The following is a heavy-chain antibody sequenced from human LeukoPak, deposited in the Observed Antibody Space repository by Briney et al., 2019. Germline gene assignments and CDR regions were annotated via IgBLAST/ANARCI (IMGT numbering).Heavy chain of an antibody. CDR2: INHSGST. CDR1: GGSFSGYY. J-gene: IGHJ5*02. CDR3: ARGVWGSSSWFDP. D-gene: IGHD6-13*01. V-gene: IGHV4-34*01. Sequence: SETLSLTCAVYGGSFSGYYWSWIRQPPGKGLEWIGEINHSGSTNYNPSLKSRVTISVDTSKNQFSLKLSSVTAADTAVYYCARGVWGSSSWFDPWGQGTLVTVSS.